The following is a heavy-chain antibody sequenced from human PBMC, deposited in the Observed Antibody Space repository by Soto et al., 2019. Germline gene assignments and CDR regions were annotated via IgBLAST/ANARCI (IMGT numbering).Heavy chain of an antibody. V-gene: IGHV1-69*13. D-gene: IGHD1-26*01. CDR3: ARPRSGEQPVLGYYWGMDV. CDR1: GGTFSSYA. Sequence: GASVKVSCKASGGTFSSYAISWVRQAPGQGLEWMGGIIPIFGTANYAQKFQGRVTITADESTSTAYMELSSLRSEDTAVYYCARPRSGEQPVLGYYWGMDVWGQGTTVTVSS. CDR2: IIPIFGTA. J-gene: IGHJ6*02.